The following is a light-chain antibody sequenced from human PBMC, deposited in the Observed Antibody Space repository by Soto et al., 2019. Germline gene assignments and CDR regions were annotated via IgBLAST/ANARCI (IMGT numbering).Light chain of an antibody. CDR2: DAS. CDR1: QSVSSS. CDR3: QQRSNWPPLT. J-gene: IGKJ4*01. V-gene: IGKV3-11*01. Sequence: EIVLTQSPATLSLSPGERATLSCRASQSVSSSLAWYQQKPGQAPRLLIYDASNRATGIPARFSGSGSGTDFTPPISSLVPYDFAVFYCQQRSNWPPLTFGGGTKVEIK.